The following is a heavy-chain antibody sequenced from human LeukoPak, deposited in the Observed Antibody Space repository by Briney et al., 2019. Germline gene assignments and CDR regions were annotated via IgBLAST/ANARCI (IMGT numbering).Heavy chain of an antibody. CDR2: ISSSSTI. CDR1: GFTFSSYG. CDR3: ARRLAVTMVRGVIINPTNWFVL. Sequence: PGGSLRLSCAGSGFTFSSYGMNWVRQAPGKGLEWVSYISSSSTIYYADSVKGRFTISRDNAKNSLFLQMNRLRAEDTAVYYCARRLAVTMVRGVIINPTNWFVLGAQGTLVTVSS. V-gene: IGHV3-48*01. D-gene: IGHD3-10*01. J-gene: IGHJ5*02.